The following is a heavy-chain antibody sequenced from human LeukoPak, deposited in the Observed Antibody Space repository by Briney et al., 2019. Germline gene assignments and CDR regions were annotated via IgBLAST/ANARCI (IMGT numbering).Heavy chain of an antibody. CDR1: GFTFSGYG. D-gene: IGHD1-7*01. CDR3: ARDNWDYGFHAFDI. J-gene: IGHJ3*02. V-gene: IGHV3-23*01. CDR2: INGNGGGT. Sequence: GGSLRLSCAASGFTFSGYGMRWDRQAPGKGGEWVSAINGNGGGTYYAEAVKGRFSISRDNSNNTLSLQMSSLRAEDTAVHYCARDNWDYGFHAFDIWGQGTMVTVSS.